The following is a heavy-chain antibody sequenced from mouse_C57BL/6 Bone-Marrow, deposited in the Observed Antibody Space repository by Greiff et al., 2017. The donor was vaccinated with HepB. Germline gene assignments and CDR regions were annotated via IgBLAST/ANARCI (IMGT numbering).Heavy chain of an antibody. CDR3: ARHEDDGSAMDY. D-gene: IGHD2-3*01. CDR1: GYTFTDYN. CDR2: FYPGSGSI. J-gene: IGHJ4*01. Sequence: QVQLQQSGPELVKPGASVKIPCKASGYTFTDYNMDWVKQSHGKSLEWIGWFYPGSGSIKYNEKFKDKATLTADKSSSTVYMELSRLTSEDSAVYFCARHEDDGSAMDYWGQGTSVTVSS. V-gene: IGHV1-62-2*01.